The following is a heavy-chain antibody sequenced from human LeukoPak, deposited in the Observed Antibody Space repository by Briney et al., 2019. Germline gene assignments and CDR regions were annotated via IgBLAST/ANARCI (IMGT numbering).Heavy chain of an antibody. CDR1: GGSFSGYY. CDR2: INDSGST. V-gene: IGHV4-34*01. CDR3: ARHMLGGKSSFDS. Sequence: SETLSLTCGVYGGSFSGYYWSWIRQPPGKGLEWIGEINDSGSTNYNPSLKSRATISADTSKNQFSLNLSSVTAADTAVYYCARHMLGGKSSFDSWGQGTLVTVSS. J-gene: IGHJ4*02. D-gene: IGHD4-23*01.